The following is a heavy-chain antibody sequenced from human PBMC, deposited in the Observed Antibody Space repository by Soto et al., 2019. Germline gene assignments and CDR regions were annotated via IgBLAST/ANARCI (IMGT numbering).Heavy chain of an antibody. CDR1: GGTFSSHS. CDR3: AREVGYGDFSAALLD. D-gene: IGHD4-17*01. V-gene: IGHV1-69*01. Sequence: VQLMQSGAEVKQPGSSVKVSCEASGGTFSSHSINWVQQAPGQGLEWMGGIVTLFGTANYAQNFQGRVTITADQSTSTVYMDLSSLRSDDTAVYYCAREVGYGDFSAALLDWGQGTLVTVSS. CDR2: IVTLFGTA. J-gene: IGHJ4*02.